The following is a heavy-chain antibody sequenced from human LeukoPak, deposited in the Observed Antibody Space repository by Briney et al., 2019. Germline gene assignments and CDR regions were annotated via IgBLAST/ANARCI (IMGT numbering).Heavy chain of an antibody. Sequence: ASVKVSCKASGYTFTSYGISWVRQAPGQGLEWMGKIDPSGGSTAYAQNIQDRVTMTRDTSTSTVYMELNSLRSEDTAVYYCARDTYGSDYWGQGTLVTVSS. CDR3: ARDTYGSDY. V-gene: IGHV1-46*01. CDR1: GYTFTSYG. J-gene: IGHJ4*02. CDR2: IDPSGGST. D-gene: IGHD4-17*01.